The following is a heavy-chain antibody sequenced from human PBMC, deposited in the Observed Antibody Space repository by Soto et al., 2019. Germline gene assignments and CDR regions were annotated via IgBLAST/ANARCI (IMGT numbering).Heavy chain of an antibody. CDR2: IYYSGST. V-gene: IGHV4-59*01. Sequence: QVQLQESGPGLGKPSETLSLTCTVSGGSISSYYWSWIRQPPGKGLEWIGYIYYSGSTNYNPSLRGQVPISVDTSKNQFSLKLSSVTAADTAVYYCARRVEHYYGSGSYYSPVDWFDPWGQGTLVTVSS. CDR1: GGSISSYY. D-gene: IGHD3-10*01. J-gene: IGHJ5*02. CDR3: ARRVEHYYGSGSYYSPVDWFDP.